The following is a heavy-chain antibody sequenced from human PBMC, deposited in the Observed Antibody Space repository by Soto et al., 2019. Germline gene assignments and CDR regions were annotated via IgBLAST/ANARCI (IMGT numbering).Heavy chain of an antibody. V-gene: IGHV3-74*01. J-gene: IGHJ4*02. Sequence: EVQLVESGGGLVQPGGSLRLSCAASGFTFSSYWMHWVRQAPGKGLVWVSRINSDGSSTTYADSVKGRFTISRDNAKNALYLQMNSLRAEDTAVYYCARSYGGNTPNDYWGQGTLVTVSS. CDR3: ARSYGGNTPNDY. CDR1: GFTFSSYW. CDR2: INSDGSST. D-gene: IGHD2-15*01.